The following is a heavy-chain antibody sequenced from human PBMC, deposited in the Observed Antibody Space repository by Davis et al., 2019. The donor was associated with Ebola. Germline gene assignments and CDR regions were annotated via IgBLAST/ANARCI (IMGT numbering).Heavy chain of an antibody. Sequence: PGGSLRLSCAASGFTLSKYWVHWVRQAPGKGLVWVSRINPDGSSTAYADSVKGRFTIYRDNAKNTLYLQMNSLRVEDTAVYFCARFGSAWSRSYWGQGTLVTVSS. CDR1: GFTLSKYW. D-gene: IGHD6-19*01. J-gene: IGHJ4*02. V-gene: IGHV3-74*01. CDR2: INPDGSST. CDR3: ARFGSAWSRSY.